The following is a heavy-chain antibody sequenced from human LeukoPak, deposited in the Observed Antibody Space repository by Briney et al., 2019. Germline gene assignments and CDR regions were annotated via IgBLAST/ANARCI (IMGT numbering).Heavy chain of an antibody. D-gene: IGHD6-13*01. CDR3: ASSAAATNY. CDR2: ISYDGSNK. V-gene: IGHV3-30*03. CDR1: GLLFSDYG. J-gene: IGHJ4*02. Sequence: GGSLRLSCVASGLLFSDYGMHWVRQAPGKGLEWVAVISYDGSNKYYADSVEGRFTISRDNSKNTLYLQMNSLRAEDTAVYYCASSAAATNYWGQGTLVTVSS.